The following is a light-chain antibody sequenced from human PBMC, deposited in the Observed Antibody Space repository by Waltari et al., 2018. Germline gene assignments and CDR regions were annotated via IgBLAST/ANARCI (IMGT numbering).Light chain of an antibody. J-gene: IGKJ4*01. CDR1: QSVSSY. Sequence: EIVLTQSPAALSLSPGERATLSCRASQSVSSYFAWYQQKPGQAPRLLIYDASNRATGIPARFSGSGSGTDFTLTISRLEPEDFAVYYCQQRLNWPLTFGGGTKVEI. V-gene: IGKV3-11*01. CDR3: QQRLNWPLT. CDR2: DAS.